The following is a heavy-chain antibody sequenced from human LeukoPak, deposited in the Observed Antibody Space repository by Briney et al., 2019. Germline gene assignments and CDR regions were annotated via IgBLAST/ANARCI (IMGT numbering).Heavy chain of an antibody. Sequence: PETLSLTCTVSGGSISSYYWSWIRQPPGKGLEWIGYIYYSGSTNYNPSLKSRVTISVDTSKNQFSLKLSSVTAADTAVYYCARGGYYYDSSGYFYYFDYWGQGTLVTVSS. J-gene: IGHJ4*02. V-gene: IGHV4-59*08. CDR2: IYYSGST. CDR3: ARGGYYYDSSGYFYYFDY. D-gene: IGHD3-22*01. CDR1: GGSISSYY.